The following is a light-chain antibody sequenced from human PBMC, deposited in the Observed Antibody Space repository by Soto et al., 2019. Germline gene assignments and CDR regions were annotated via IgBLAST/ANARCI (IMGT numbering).Light chain of an antibody. CDR3: QQYSSSPLT. CDR1: QSVSSSY. J-gene: IGKJ4*01. V-gene: IGKV3-20*01. CDR2: GAS. Sequence: EIGLTQSPGTLSLSPGERATLSCRASQSVSSSYLGWYQQKPGQAPRLLFYGASSRATGIPERFSGSGSGTDFTLTISRLEPEDFAVYYCQQYSSSPLTFGGGTKVEIK.